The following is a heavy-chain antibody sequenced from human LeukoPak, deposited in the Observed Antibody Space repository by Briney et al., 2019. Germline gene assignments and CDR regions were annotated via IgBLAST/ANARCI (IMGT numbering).Heavy chain of an antibody. D-gene: IGHD3-9*01. V-gene: IGHV1-2*06. CDR2: INPNSGGT. CDR1: TYTFTGYY. CDR3: ARDFEGTLDI. J-gene: IGHJ3*02. Sequence: ASVKVSCKASTYTFTGYYILWVRQAPGQGLEWMGRINPNSGGTNSAQKFQGRVTMTRDTSISTAYMELSRLRSDDTAVYYCARDFEGTLDIWGQGTMVTVSS.